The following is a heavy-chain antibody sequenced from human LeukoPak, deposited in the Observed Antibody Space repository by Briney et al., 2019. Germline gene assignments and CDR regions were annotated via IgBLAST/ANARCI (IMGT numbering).Heavy chain of an antibody. Sequence: SVKVSCKASGYTFTCYYMHWVRQAPGQGLELMGGIIPIFGTANYAQKFQGRVTITADESTSTAYMELSSLRSEDTAVYYCARGAGGSGSYWPYPIGNWFDPWGQGTLVTVSS. V-gene: IGHV1-69*13. D-gene: IGHD3-10*01. CDR2: IIPIFGTA. CDR3: ARGAGGSGSYWPYPIGNWFDP. J-gene: IGHJ5*02. CDR1: GYTFTCYY.